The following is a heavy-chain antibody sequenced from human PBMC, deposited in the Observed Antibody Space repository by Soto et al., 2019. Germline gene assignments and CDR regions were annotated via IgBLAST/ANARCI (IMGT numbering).Heavy chain of an antibody. Sequence: SETLSLTCAVYGGSFSGYYWSWIRQPPGKGLEWIGEINHSGSTNYNPSLKSRVTISVDTSKNQFSLKLSSVTAADTAVYYCARAAAYQHYDFWTPKSAFDIWGQGTMVTVSS. J-gene: IGHJ3*02. CDR1: GGSFSGYY. D-gene: IGHD3-3*01. CDR2: INHSGST. V-gene: IGHV4-34*01. CDR3: ARAAAYQHYDFWTPKSAFDI.